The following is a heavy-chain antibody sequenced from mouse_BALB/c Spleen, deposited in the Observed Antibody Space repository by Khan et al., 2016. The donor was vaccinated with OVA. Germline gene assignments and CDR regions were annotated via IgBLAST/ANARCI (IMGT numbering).Heavy chain of an antibody. V-gene: IGHV2-6-5*01. CDR1: GFSLTDYA. CDR3: AKDPPYYGMDY. J-gene: IGHJ4*01. CDR2: IWAGGSK. Sequence: QVQLKESGPGLVAPSQSLSITCTVSGFSLTDYAVSWIRQPPGKGLEWLGVIWAGGSKYYYSVLKSKLSISKDNYKSQVYLKVNSQQTDDTVMYYCAKDPPYYGMDYWGQGTSVTVSS.